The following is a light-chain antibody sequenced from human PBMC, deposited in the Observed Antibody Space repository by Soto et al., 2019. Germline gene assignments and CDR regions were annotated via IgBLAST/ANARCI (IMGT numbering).Light chain of an antibody. V-gene: IGLV1-44*01. Sequence: QSVLTQPRSASGTRGQRVTISCSGSSSNIGSNTVNWYQQLPGTAPKLLIYSNNQRPSGVPDRFSGSKSGTSASLAISGLQSEDEADYYCAAWDDSLNGRGVFGTGTKVTVL. J-gene: IGLJ1*01. CDR2: SNN. CDR1: SSNIGSNT. CDR3: AAWDDSLNGRGV.